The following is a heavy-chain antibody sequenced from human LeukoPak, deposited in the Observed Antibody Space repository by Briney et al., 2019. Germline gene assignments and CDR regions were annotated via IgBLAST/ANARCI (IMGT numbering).Heavy chain of an antibody. CDR3: ARDLSGLTGYTYGRGIDY. V-gene: IGHV3-7*01. CDR2: IKKDGSEK. Sequence: GGSLRLSCAASGFTFSSYAMSWVRQAPGKGLEWVANIKKDGSEKYYVDSVKGRFTISRDNAKTSLYLQMNSLRAEDTAVYYCARDLSGLTGYTYGRGIDYWGQGTLVTVSS. D-gene: IGHD5-18*01. CDR1: GFTFSSYA. J-gene: IGHJ4*02.